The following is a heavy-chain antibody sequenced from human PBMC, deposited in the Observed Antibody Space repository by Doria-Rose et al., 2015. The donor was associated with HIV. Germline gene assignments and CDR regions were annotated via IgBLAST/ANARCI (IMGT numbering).Heavy chain of an antibody. CDR1: GGSISSNF. D-gene: IGHD1-1*01. CDR2: IYTSGST. Sequence: VQLQESGPGLVKPSETLSLTCSVPGGSISSNFWSWIRQPPGKGLQWIGYIYTSGSTNYNPSLKSRVTISVDTSGNQFSLRLSSVTAADTAVYYCARRGRGTLEPDFYWYFDLWGRGTLVTVSS. V-gene: IGHV4-4*09. J-gene: IGHJ2*01. CDR3: ARRGRGTLEPDFYWYFDL.